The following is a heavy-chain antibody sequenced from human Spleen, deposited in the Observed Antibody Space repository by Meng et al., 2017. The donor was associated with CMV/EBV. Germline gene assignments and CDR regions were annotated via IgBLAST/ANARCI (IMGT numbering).Heavy chain of an antibody. V-gene: IGHV3-15*07. J-gene: IGHJ4*02. Sequence: SYSWMNVVRQAPGRGLQLVGRIKNKSEAGTTDYAATVKGRFTISRNDTNNTMYLQMSSLKTKNTAVYYCTTEDGSGGYYHTHYFDHWGQGTLVTVSS. D-gene: IGHD3-22*01. CDR1: SYSW. CDR2: IKNKSEAGTT. CDR3: TTEDGSGGYYHTHYFDH.